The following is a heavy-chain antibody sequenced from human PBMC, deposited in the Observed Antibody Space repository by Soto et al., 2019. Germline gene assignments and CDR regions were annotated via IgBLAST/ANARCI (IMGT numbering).Heavy chain of an antibody. V-gene: IGHV3-23*01. CDR2: IIGSGTNT. CDR3: ARGTAPDC. Sequence: GGSLRLSCGASGFTFSSYAMSWVRQAPGKGPEWISAIIGSGTNTYYADSVKGRFTISRDNFKNTLYLHMNSLSAEDTALYFCARGTAPDCWGQGTLVTVSS. J-gene: IGHJ4*02. CDR1: GFTFSSYA.